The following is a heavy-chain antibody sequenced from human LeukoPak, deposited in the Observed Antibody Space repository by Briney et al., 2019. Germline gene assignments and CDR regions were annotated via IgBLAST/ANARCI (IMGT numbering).Heavy chain of an antibody. CDR1: GAPISSGRFY. CDR2: IYTSGS. V-gene: IGHV4-61*02. Sequence: SQTLSLTCTVSGAPISSGRFYWSWIRQPAGKGLEWIGRIYTSGSTTRVSANYNPSLKSRVTILVDTSKNQFSLRLISVTAADTAVYYCARVDYDSRGSYYDNWFDPWGQGSLVTVSS. D-gene: IGHD3-22*01. CDR3: ARVDYDSRGSYYDNWFDP. J-gene: IGHJ5*02.